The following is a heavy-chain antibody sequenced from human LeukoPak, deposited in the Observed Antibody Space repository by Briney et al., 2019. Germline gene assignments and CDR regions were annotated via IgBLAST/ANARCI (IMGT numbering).Heavy chain of an antibody. CDR3: ATSTLTENWFDP. CDR1: GGSISSGGYS. V-gene: IGHV4-30-2*01. D-gene: IGHD2-2*01. Sequence: PSETLSLTCAVSGGSISSGGYSWSWIRQPPGKGLEWIGYIYHSGSTYYNPSLKSRVTISVDRSKNQFPLRLTAVTAADTAVYYCATSTLTENWFDPWGQGTLVTVSS. CDR2: IYHSGST. J-gene: IGHJ5*02.